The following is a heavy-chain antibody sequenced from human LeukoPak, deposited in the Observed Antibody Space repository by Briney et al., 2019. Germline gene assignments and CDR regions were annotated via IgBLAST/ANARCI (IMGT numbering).Heavy chain of an antibody. CDR1: GFTVSGNY. J-gene: IGHJ6*02. V-gene: IGHV3-66*02. CDR2: IYSGGST. D-gene: IGHD1-14*01. Sequence: GGSLRLSCAASGFTVSGNYMSWVRQAPGKGLEWVSVIYSGGSTYYADSVKGRFTISRDNSKNTLYLQMNSLRAEDTAVYYCARDPDSSSGMDVWGQGTTVTVSS. CDR3: ARDPDSSSGMDV.